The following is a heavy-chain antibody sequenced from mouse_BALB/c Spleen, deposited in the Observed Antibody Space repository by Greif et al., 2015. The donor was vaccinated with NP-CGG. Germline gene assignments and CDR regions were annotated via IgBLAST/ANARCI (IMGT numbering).Heavy chain of an antibody. J-gene: IGHJ1*03. Sequence: VQLQQSGAELVRPGASVKLSCKASGYTFTSYWINWVKQRPGQGLEWIGNIYPSDSYTNYNQKFKDKATLTVDKSSSTAYIQLSSPTSEDSAVYYCTRWRNGNYVWYFDVWGTGTTVTVSS. V-gene: IGHV1-69*02. D-gene: IGHD2-1*01. CDR1: GYTFTSYW. CDR3: TRWRNGNYVWYFDV. CDR2: IYPSDSYT.